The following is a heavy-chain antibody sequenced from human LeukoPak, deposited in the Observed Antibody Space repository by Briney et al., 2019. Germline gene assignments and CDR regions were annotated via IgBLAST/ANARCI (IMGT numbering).Heavy chain of an antibody. J-gene: IGHJ4*02. D-gene: IGHD3-22*01. V-gene: IGHV3-23*01. CDR3: AKETYYDSSGAPLFDY. Sequence: GGSLRLSCAASGFTFSSYSMNWVRQAPGKGLEWVSAISGSGGSTYYPDSVKGRFTISRDNSKNTLYLQMHSLRAEDTAVYYCAKETYYDSSGAPLFDYWGQGTLVTVSS. CDR1: GFTFSSYS. CDR2: ISGSGGST.